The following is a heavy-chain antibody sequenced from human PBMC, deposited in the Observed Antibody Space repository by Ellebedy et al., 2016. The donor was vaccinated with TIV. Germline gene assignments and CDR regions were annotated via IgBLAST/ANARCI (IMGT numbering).Heavy chain of an antibody. CDR3: ARRGVDVKGYPTVFDL. Sequence: GGSLRLSXKGSGYRFSNYWIGWVRHMPGKGLEWMGIIYPSDSDSTYSPFFKGQVTMSADKSISTAYLQWSSLRASDTAMYFCARRGVDVKGYPTVFDLWGQGTLVTVSS. CDR2: IYPSDSDS. J-gene: IGHJ4*02. CDR1: GYRFSNYW. D-gene: IGHD4-11*01. V-gene: IGHV5-51*01.